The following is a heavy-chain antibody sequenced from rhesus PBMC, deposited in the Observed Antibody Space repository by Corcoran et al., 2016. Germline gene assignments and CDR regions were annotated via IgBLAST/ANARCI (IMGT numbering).Heavy chain of an antibody. CDR3: ARGLTTAAYYFDY. CDR1: GYSTSSGYD. D-gene: IGHD4-17*01. V-gene: IGHV4-76*01. CDR2: IYGSSGST. J-gene: IGHJ4*01. Sequence: QVQLQESGPGVGKPSETLSLTCAVSGYSTSSGYDWSWIRQPPGKGLGWIGYIYGSSGSTNYNPSLKNRVTISKDTSKNQFSLKLSSVTAADTAMYYCARGLTTAAYYFDYWGQGVLVTVSS.